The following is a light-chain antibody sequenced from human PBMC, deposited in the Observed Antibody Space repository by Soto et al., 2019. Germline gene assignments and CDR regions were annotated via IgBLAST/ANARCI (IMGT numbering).Light chain of an antibody. CDR1: ESASSSY. CDR3: QRYGASVT. J-gene: IGKJ4*01. CDR2: GAS. V-gene: IGKV3-20*01. Sequence: EIVVTQSPDTLSLSPGERATLSCRASESASSSYLAWYQQKPGQRPRLLIYGASSRATGIPDRFSGSGSGPDFHLTISRLEPDDSSVYYCQRYGASVTFGGGTKVELK.